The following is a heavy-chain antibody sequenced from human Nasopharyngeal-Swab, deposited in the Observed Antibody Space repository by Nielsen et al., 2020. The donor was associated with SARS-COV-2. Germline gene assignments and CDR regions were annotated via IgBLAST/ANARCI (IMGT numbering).Heavy chain of an antibody. D-gene: IGHD2-15*01. CDR3: AKTKGCSGGSCYGLDY. J-gene: IGHJ4*02. Sequence: GESLEISCAASGFTFSSYAMRWVRQAPGKVLEWVSAISSSGGRTYYADSVKGRFTISRDNSKNTLYLQMSSLRAEDTAVYYCAKTKGCSGGSCYGLDYWGQGTLVTVSS. V-gene: IGHV3-23*01. CDR1: GFTFSSYA. CDR2: ISSSGGRT.